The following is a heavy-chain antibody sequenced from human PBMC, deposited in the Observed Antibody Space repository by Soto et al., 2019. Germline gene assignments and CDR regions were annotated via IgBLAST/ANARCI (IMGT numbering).Heavy chain of an antibody. CDR1: GGSVRSGSFY. Sequence: QVQLQESGPGRVKPSETLSLTCTVSGGSVRSGSFYWSWIRQAPGKGLEWIGYIYYTGRTSYNPYLKSRVTISMDLSRNHFALNLTSVTAADTAIYYCARDSTAFVFDYWGQGALVTVSS. CDR2: IYYTGRT. J-gene: IGHJ4*02. CDR3: ARDSTAFVFDY. V-gene: IGHV4-61*03. D-gene: IGHD2-2*01.